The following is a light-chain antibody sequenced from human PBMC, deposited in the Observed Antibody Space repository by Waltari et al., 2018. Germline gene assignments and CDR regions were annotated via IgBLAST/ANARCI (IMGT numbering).Light chain of an antibody. V-gene: IGKV3-20*01. J-gene: IGKJ1*01. Sequence: EIMLTQSPGTLSLSPGERATLSCTASQSISRYLAWYQHKPGQAPSLLIYDASSRATGIPDRCSGSGSGTDFSLTIGRLEPKDLAVYYCQKYGTLPATFGQGTKVEIK. CDR2: DAS. CDR1: QSISRY. CDR3: QKYGTLPAT.